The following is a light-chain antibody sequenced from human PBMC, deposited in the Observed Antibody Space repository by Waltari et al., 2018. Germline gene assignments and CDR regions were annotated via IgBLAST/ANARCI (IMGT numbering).Light chain of an antibody. CDR3: TSYTVSTPLV. CDR2: EVS. J-gene: IGLJ3*02. Sequence: QSALTQPASVSGSPGQSITISRTGPSSAVASFDSVPWYQQPPDKAPKLIIYEVSNRPSGVSNRFSGSKSGNTASLTISGLQAEDEADYYCTSYTVSTPLVFGGGTKLTVL. CDR1: SSAVASFDS. V-gene: IGLV2-14*01.